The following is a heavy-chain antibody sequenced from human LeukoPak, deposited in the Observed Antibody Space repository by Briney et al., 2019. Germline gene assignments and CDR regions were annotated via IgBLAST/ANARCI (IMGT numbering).Heavy chain of an antibody. CDR3: ARGDDFSGDH. D-gene: IGHD1-1*01. CDR1: GFTFRNFW. Sequence: GGSLRLSCAASGFTFRNFWMTWVRQAPGRGLEWVANIHPEGNEKYHVESVKGRFTISRDNAKNSLFLRRNGLRVEDTAVYYCARGDDFSGDHWGQGTLVTVSS. V-gene: IGHV3-7*04. J-gene: IGHJ4*02. CDR2: IHPEGNEK.